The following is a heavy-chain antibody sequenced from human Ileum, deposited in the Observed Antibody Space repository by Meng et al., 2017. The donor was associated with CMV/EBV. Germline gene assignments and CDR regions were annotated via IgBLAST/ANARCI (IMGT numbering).Heavy chain of an antibody. CDR1: YTFTDYY. Sequence: YTFTDYYIHWLRQAPGQGLEWMGRMNSKSGVTVDSRKFQGRVTMTRDTPINIAYMELSRLTSDDTGVFYCARDRVGDDFTALYFDYWGQGTLVTVSS. CDR3: ARDRVGDDFTALYFDY. J-gene: IGHJ4*02. CDR2: MNSKSGVT. D-gene: IGHD3-16*01. V-gene: IGHV1-2*05.